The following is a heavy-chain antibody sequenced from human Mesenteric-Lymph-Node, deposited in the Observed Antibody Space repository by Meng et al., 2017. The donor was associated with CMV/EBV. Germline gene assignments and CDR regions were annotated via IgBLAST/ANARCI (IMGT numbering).Heavy chain of an antibody. Sequence: GSLRLSCAVYGGSFSGYYWSWIRQPPGKGLEWIGEINHSGSTNYNPSLKSRVTISVDTSKNQFSLKLSSVTAADTAVYYCARYTWEVHPYYGFDVWGQGTTVTVSS. CDR3: ARYTWEVHPYYGFDV. CDR2: INHSGST. J-gene: IGHJ6*02. D-gene: IGHD1-26*01. V-gene: IGHV4-34*01. CDR1: GGSFSGYY.